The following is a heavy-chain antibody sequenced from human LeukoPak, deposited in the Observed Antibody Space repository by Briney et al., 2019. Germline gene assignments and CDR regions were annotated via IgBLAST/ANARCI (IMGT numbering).Heavy chain of an antibody. D-gene: IGHD5-12*01. CDR3: ARKSGYARDY. V-gene: IGHV4-34*01. Sequence: SETLSLTCAVYGESFSGYFWNWIRQPPGKGLEWIGEINHSGSTSNHNPSLKSRVTTSVDTSKNQFSLKLSSVTAADTAVYYCARKSGYARDYWGQGNLVTVSS. CDR1: GESFSGYF. CDR2: INHSGSTS. J-gene: IGHJ4*02.